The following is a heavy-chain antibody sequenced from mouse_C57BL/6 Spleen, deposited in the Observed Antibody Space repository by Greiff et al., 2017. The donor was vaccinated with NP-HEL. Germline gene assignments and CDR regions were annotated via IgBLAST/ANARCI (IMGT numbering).Heavy chain of an antibody. CDR3: ARGGYYGSRPAWFAY. J-gene: IGHJ3*01. V-gene: IGHV5-4*01. CDR1: GFTFSSYA. Sequence: EVQLVESGGGLVKPGGSLKLSCAASGFTFSSYAMSWVRQTPEKRLEWVATISDGGSYTYYPDNVKGRFTISRDNAKNNLYLQMSHLKSEDTAMYYCARGGYYGSRPAWFAYWGQGTLVTVSA. CDR2: ISDGGSYT. D-gene: IGHD1-1*01.